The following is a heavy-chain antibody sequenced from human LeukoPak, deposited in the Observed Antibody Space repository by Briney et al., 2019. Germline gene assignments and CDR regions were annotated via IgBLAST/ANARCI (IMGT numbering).Heavy chain of an antibody. J-gene: IGHJ4*02. CDR2: VYNSGST. CDR3: ARGGVLKSVDN. D-gene: IGHD3-16*01. CDR1: GGSISSFY. Sequence: DPSETLSLTCTVSGGSISSFYWIWIRQSPGKGLEWIGYVYNSGSTKYNPSLKSRVTISVDTSKNQFSLKLTSVTAADTAVYYCARGGVLKSVDNWGQGTLVTVSS. V-gene: IGHV4-59*01.